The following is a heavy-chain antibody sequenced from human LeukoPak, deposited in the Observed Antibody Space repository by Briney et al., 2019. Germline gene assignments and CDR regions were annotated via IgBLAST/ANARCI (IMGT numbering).Heavy chain of an antibody. CDR3: VRDWDHFDFDS. Sequence: GGSLRLSCVASGFTFTKCAMSWIRQAPGKGLEWVAIITATGDTAYYADSVKGRFTISRDNAKNTLYLQMKSLRAEDTAVYYCVRDWDHFDFDSWGLGTLVTVSS. CDR1: GFTFTKCA. V-gene: IGHV3-23*01. D-gene: IGHD3-9*01. CDR2: ITATGDTA. J-gene: IGHJ5*01.